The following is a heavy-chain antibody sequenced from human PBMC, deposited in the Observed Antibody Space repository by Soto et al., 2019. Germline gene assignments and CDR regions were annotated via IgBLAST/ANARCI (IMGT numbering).Heavy chain of an antibody. CDR2: IYYSGST. Sequence: TLSLTCTVSGGSISSGDYYWSWIRQPPGKGLEWIGYIYYSGSTYYNPSLKSRVTISVDTSKNQFSLKLSSVTAADTAVYYCARASPGTTVDYWGQGTLVTVSS. J-gene: IGHJ4*02. CDR1: GGSISSGDYY. V-gene: IGHV4-30-4*01. D-gene: IGHD1-1*01. CDR3: ARASPGTTVDY.